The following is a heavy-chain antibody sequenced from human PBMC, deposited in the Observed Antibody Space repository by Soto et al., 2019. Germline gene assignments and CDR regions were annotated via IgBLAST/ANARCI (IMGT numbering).Heavy chain of an antibody. J-gene: IGHJ5*02. CDR1: GFTFSSYA. Sequence: GGSLRLSCAASGFTFSSYAMSWVRQAPGKGLEWVSAISGSGGSTYYADSVEGRFTISRDNSKNTLYLQMNSLRAEDTAVYYCAKERSSILWPGGFDPWGQGTLVTVSS. CDR2: ISGSGGST. CDR3: AKERSSILWPGGFDP. V-gene: IGHV3-23*01. D-gene: IGHD2-21*01.